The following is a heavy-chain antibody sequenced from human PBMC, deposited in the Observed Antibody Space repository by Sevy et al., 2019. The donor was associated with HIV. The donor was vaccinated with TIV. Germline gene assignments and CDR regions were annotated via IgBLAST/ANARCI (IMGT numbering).Heavy chain of an antibody. CDR1: GGSFSGYY. CDR3: ARGQEGGSGRKRDLADWFDP. V-gene: IGHV4-34*01. Sequence: SEMSLTCAVYGGSFSGYYWSWIRQPPGKGLEWIGEINHSGSTNYNPSLKSRVTISVDTSKNQFSLKLSSVTAADTAVYYCARGQEGGSGRKRDLADWFDPWGQGTLVTVSS. J-gene: IGHJ5*02. D-gene: IGHD3-10*01. CDR2: INHSGST.